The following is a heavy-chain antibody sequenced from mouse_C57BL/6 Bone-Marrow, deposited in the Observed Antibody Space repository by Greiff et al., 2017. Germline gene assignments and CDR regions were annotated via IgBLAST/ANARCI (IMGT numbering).Heavy chain of an antibody. CDR3: TTGWFLRPWFAY. CDR2: IDPENGDT. Sequence: VQLKESGAELVRPGASVKLSCTASGFNIKDDYMHWVKQRPEQGLEWIGWIDPENGDTEYASKFQGKATITADTSYNTAYLQLRSLTSEDTAVYYCTTGWFLRPWFAYWGQGTLVTVSA. CDR1: GFNIKDDY. V-gene: IGHV14-4*01. D-gene: IGHD2-3*01. J-gene: IGHJ3*01.